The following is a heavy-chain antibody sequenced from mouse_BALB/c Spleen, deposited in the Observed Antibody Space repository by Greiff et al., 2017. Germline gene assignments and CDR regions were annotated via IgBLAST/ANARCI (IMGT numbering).Heavy chain of an antibody. Sequence: QVQLQQSGAELVRPGVSVKISCKGSGYTFTDYAMHWVKQSHAKSLEWIGVISTYYGDASYNQKFKGKATMTVDKSSSTAYMELARLTSEDSAIYYCAREAYYGKGYFDYWGQGTTLTVSS. CDR2: ISTYYGDA. CDR3: AREAYYGKGYFDY. V-gene: IGHV1S137*01. J-gene: IGHJ2*01. D-gene: IGHD2-10*01. CDR1: GYTFTDYA.